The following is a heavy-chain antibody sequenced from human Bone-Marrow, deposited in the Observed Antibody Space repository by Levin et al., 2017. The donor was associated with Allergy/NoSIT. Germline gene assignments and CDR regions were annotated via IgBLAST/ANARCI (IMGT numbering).Heavy chain of an antibody. CDR2: ISNNGGST. CDR1: GFTFITYG. Sequence: GGSLRLSCSASGFTFITYGMHWVRQAPGKGLEYVSAISNNGGSTYYADSVKGRFTISRDNSKNMLYLHMSSLRAEDTAVYYCVKRKCSGGSCRNFDYWGQGTLVTVSS. CDR3: VKRKCSGGSCRNFDY. D-gene: IGHD2-15*01. V-gene: IGHV3-64D*06. J-gene: IGHJ4*02.